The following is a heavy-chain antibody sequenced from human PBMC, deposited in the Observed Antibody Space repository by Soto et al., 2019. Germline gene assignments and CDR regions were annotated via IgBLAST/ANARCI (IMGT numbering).Heavy chain of an antibody. J-gene: IGHJ6*02. V-gene: IGHV3-23*01. CDR1: GFTFKNYA. CDR2: VTGSGSNT. D-gene: IGHD3-16*01. Sequence: PGGSLRLSCAASGFTFKNYAMNWVRQAPGKGLEWVSAVTGSGSNTYYADSVKGRFTISRDNSKNMLYLQMNSLRAEDTAVYYCARGDYAYYYCYHRMVVWGQGRRVSDSS. CDR3: ARGDYAYYYCYHRMVV.